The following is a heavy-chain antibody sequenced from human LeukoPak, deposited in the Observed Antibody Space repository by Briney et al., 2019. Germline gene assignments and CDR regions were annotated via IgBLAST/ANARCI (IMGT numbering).Heavy chain of an antibody. V-gene: IGHV3-23*01. CDR1: GFTFSSYA. D-gene: IGHD3-10*01. CDR2: ISGSGAST. Sequence: GGSLRLSCAASGFTFSSYAMNWVRQAPGQGLEWVSSISGSGASTYYADSVKGRFTISRDNSKNTLYLEMNSLRADDTAVYYCARATSGGFNWFAPWGQGTLVTVSS. CDR3: ARATSGGFNWFAP. J-gene: IGHJ5*02.